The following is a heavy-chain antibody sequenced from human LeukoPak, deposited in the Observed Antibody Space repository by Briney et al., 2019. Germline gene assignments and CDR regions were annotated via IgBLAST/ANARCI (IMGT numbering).Heavy chain of an antibody. J-gene: IGHJ3*02. CDR2: INHSGST. V-gene: IGHV4-34*01. CDR1: GGSFSGYY. D-gene: IGHD3-22*01. Sequence: SETLSLTCAVYGGSFSGYYWSWIRQPPGKGLEWIGEINHSGSTSYNPSLKSRVTISVDTSKNQFSLKLSSVTAADTAVYYCARGAADDSSGYYYGDDAFDIWGQGTMVTVSS. CDR3: ARGAADDSSGYYYGDDAFDI.